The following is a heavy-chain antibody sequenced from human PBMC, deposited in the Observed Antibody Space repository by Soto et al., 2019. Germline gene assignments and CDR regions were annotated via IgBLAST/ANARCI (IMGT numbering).Heavy chain of an antibody. CDR1: GFTLSTYA. Sequence: EVQLFESGGGLVQPGGCLRLSCVASGFTLSTYAMSWVRQAPGRGLEWVSSITGSGGSTYYADSVKGRFTISRDNSKITVSLHMNSLRAADPAVYYCVIRRGNPSGAFDIWGKTTMVTVSS. J-gene: IGHJ3*02. V-gene: IGHV3-23*01. CDR2: ITGSGGST. D-gene: IGHD3-10*01. CDR3: VIRRGNPSGAFDI.